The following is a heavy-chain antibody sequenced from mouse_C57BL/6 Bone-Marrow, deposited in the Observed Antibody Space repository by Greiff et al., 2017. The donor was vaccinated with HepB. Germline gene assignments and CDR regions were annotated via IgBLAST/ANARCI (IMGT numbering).Heavy chain of an antibody. Sequence: EVQGVESGGGLVKPGGSLKLSCAASGFTFRDYGMHWVRQAPEKGLEWVAYISSGSSTIYYADTVKGRFTISRDNAKNTLFLQMTSLRSEDTAMYYCARDGLDYYGSVMDYWGQGTSVTVSS. CDR1: GFTFRDYG. CDR3: ARDGLDYYGSVMDY. V-gene: IGHV5-17*01. J-gene: IGHJ4*01. CDR2: ISSGSSTI. D-gene: IGHD1-1*01.